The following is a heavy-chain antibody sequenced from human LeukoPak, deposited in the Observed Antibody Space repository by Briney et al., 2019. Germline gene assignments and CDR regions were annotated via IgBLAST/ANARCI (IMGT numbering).Heavy chain of an antibody. J-gene: IGHJ4*02. CDR3: ARVKGSGYYDSSGSFDY. D-gene: IGHD3-22*01. Sequence: SVKVSCKASGGTFSSYAISWVRQAPGQGLEWMGGITPIFGTANYAQKFQGRVTITTDESTSTAYMELSSLRSEDTAVYYCARVKGSGYYDSSGSFDYWGQGTLVTVSS. CDR1: GGTFSSYA. CDR2: ITPIFGTA. V-gene: IGHV1-69*05.